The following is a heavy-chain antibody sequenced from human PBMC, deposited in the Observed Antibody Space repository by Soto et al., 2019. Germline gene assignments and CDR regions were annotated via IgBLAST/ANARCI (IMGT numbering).Heavy chain of an antibody. CDR1: GGSISSYY. D-gene: IGHD3-10*01. J-gene: IGHJ6*02. Sequence: LETLSLTCAVSGGSISSYYWSWIRQPPGKGLEWIGYIYYSGSTNYNPSLKSRVTISVDTSKNQFSLKLSSVTAAATAVYHCARQKNYFGSGSYYGYYYGMDVWGQGTTVTVS. CDR3: ARQKNYFGSGSYYGYYYGMDV. CDR2: IYYSGST. V-gene: IGHV4-59*08.